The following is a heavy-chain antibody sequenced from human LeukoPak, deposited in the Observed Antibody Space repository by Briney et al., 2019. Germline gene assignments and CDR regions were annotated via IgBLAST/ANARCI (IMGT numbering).Heavy chain of an antibody. D-gene: IGHD1-26*01. J-gene: IGHJ3*02. CDR3: ARERSGSYHRAYAFDI. CDR1: GYTFTRYP. V-gene: IGHV1-3*03. CDR2: INAGNGNT. Sequence: ASVKVSCKASGYTFTRYPIHWVRQAPGQRLEWMGWINAGNGNTKYSQEFQGRVTITRDTSASTAYMELSSLRSEDMAVYYCARERSGSYHRAYAFDIWGQGTMVTVSS.